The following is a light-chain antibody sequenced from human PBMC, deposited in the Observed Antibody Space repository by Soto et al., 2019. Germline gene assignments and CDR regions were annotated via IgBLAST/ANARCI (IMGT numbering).Light chain of an antibody. Sequence: LTQSPSASASLGASVKLTCTLSSGHSSYAIAWHQQQPEKGPRYLMKLNSDGSHSKGDGIPDRFSGSSSGAERYLTISSLQSEDEADYYCQTWGTGIVVFGGGTKLTVL. J-gene: IGLJ2*01. CDR3: QTWGTGIVV. CDR2: LNSDGSH. CDR1: SGHSSYA. V-gene: IGLV4-69*01.